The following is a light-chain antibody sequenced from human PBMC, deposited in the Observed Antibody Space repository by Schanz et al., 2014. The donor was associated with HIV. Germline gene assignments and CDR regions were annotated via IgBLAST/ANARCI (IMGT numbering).Light chain of an antibody. J-gene: IGLJ2*01. V-gene: IGLV1-44*01. CDR3: ASWDGGLNAMV. Sequence: QSVLTQPPSASGTPGQRVTISCSGSSSDIGSNTVNWYQQLPGTAPKLLIYSNDQRPSGVPARFSGSKSGTSASLAISGLQSADEAHYYCASWDGGLNAMVFGGGTKLTVL. CDR1: SSDIGSNT. CDR2: SND.